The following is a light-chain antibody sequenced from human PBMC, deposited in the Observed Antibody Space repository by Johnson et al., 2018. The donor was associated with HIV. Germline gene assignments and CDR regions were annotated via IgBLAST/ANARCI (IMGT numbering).Light chain of an antibody. Sequence: QSVLTQPPSVSAAPGQKVTISCSGSSSNIGNNYVSWYQQFPGTAPKLLIYDNNKRPSGIPDRFSGSKSGTSATLGITGLQTGYEADYYCGTWDSSLSAYVFGTGTKVTVL. CDR1: SSNIGNNY. J-gene: IGLJ1*01. CDR2: DNN. CDR3: GTWDSSLSAYV. V-gene: IGLV1-51*01.